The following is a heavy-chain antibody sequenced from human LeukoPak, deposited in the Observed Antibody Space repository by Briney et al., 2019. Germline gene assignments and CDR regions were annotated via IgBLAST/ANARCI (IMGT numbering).Heavy chain of an antibody. V-gene: IGHV3-15*01. Sequence: GGSLRLSCAASGFSFSYAWMRWVRQAPEKGLEWVGRIKSKTNGGTTDYAAPVEGRFTISRDDSKNTLYLQMNSLKTEDTAVYYCTTYSSGYYDIDYWGQGTLVTVAS. J-gene: IGHJ4*02. D-gene: IGHD3-22*01. CDR3: TTYSSGYYDIDY. CDR2: IKSKTNGGTT. CDR1: GFSFSYAW.